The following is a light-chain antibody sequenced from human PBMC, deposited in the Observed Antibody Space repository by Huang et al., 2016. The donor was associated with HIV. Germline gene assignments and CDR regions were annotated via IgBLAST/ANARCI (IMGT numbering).Light chain of an antibody. J-gene: IGKJ5*01. Sequence: ETVLTQSPATLSLSPGERATLSCRASQSVNSYLAWYQQKPGQTPRLLIYDASTRATGIPARFRGSGSGTDFTLTISSLEPEDFAVYYCQQRKYWPPITFGQGTRLEIK. V-gene: IGKV3-11*01. CDR2: DAS. CDR3: QQRKYWPPIT. CDR1: QSVNSY.